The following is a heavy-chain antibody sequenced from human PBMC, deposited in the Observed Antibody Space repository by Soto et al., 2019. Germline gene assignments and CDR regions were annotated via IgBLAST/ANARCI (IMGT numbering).Heavy chain of an antibody. CDR3: AKEAVDSTVTTYFDS. D-gene: IGHD4-17*01. CDR2: VSGSVGGT. V-gene: IGHV3-23*01. J-gene: IGHJ4*02. CDR1: GFTSSRFA. Sequence: EVQLLESGGGLVQPGGSLRLSCVASGFTSSRFAMNWVRQAPGKGLEWVSAVSGSVGGTYYADSVKGRFTISRDKSKNTLYLQMNSLRAEDTAVYYCAKEAVDSTVTTYFDSWGQGTLVTVSS.